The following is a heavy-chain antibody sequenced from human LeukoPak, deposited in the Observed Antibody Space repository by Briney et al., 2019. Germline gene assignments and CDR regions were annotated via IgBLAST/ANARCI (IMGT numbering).Heavy chain of an antibody. V-gene: IGHV1-2*02. D-gene: IGHD2-15*01. CDR3: AXGYXSGGSCYYYFDY. J-gene: IGHJ4*02. CDR2: INPNSGGT. CDR1: GYTFTGYY. Sequence: ASVTVSCKASGYTFTGYYMHWVRQAPGQGLEWMGWINPNSGGTNYAQKFQGRVTMTRDTSISTAYMELSRLRSDDTAVYYCAXGYXSGGSCYYYFDYWGQGTLVTVSS.